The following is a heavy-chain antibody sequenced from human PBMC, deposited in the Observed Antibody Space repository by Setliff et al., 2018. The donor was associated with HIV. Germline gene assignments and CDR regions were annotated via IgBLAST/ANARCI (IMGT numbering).Heavy chain of an antibody. CDR2: IHHTGYM. V-gene: IGHV4-34*01. D-gene: IGHD4-17*01. Sequence: SETLSLTCAVHGGPFSDHYWNWIRQPPGKGLEWIAEIHHTGYMNYNPSLKSRVTISRDTSTNQFSLKVSSVTAAETAIYYCAAFFVTPLTTQDFWGQGTLVTVSS. J-gene: IGHJ4*02. CDR3: AAFFVTPLTTQDF. CDR1: GGPFSDHY.